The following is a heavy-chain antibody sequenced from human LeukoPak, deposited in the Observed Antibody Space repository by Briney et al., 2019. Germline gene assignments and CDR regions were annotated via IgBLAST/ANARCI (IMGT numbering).Heavy chain of an antibody. CDR1: GGSFSNYY. D-gene: IGHD3-22*01. CDR2: IYYSGTT. CDR3: ARASNYDSSGYYFNWYFDL. Sequence: SETLSLTCSVSGGSFSNYYWNWVRQSPGKGLEWFGYIYYSGTTKYNPSLQSRVTFSIDTSQSRFSLKMNSVTAADTAVYYCARASNYDSSGYYFNWYFDLWGRGTLVTVSS. J-gene: IGHJ2*01. V-gene: IGHV4-59*01.